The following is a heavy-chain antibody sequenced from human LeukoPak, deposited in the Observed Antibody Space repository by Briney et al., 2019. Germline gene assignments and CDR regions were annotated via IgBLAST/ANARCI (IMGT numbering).Heavy chain of an antibody. CDR3: ARNGVRYFDSKWFDP. J-gene: IGHJ5*02. D-gene: IGHD3-9*01. CDR2: INPNSGGT. V-gene: IGHV1-2*02. CDR1: GYTFTGYY. Sequence: ASVKVSCKASGYTFTGYYMHWVRQAPGQGLEWMGWINPNSGGTNYAQKLQGRVTMTRDTSISTAYMELSRLRSDDTAVYYCARNGVRYFDSKWFDPWGQGTLVTVSS.